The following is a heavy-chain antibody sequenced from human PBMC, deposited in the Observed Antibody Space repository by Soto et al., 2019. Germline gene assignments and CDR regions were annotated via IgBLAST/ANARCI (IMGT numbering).Heavy chain of an antibody. CDR3: ARGLIIGSQYSGGWYYFDS. V-gene: IGHV4-34*01. CDR1: GGSFSGYI. J-gene: IGHJ4*02. D-gene: IGHD1-26*01. Sequence: QVQLQQSGAGLLKPSETLSLTCDVYGGSFSGYIWTWIRQTPGKGLQWIGQINHSGSANYNPSLXSRVTISVHTSXXXFXXELSSVTAADTAVYYCARGLIIGSQYSGGWYYFDSWGQGTQVTVSS. CDR2: INHSGSA.